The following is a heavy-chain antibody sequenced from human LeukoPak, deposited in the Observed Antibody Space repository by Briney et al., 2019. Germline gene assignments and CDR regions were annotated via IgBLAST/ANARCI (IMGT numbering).Heavy chain of an antibody. CDR3: ASRAEDYGDYGLDY. CDR2: IYHSGST. CDR1: GYSISSGYY. V-gene: IGHV4-38-2*01. Sequence: PSETLSLTCAVSGYSISSGYYWGWIRQPPGKGLEWIGSIYHSGSTYYNPSLKSRVTISVDTSKNQFSLKLSSVTAADTAVYYCASRAEDYGDYGLDYWGQGTLVTVSS. J-gene: IGHJ4*02. D-gene: IGHD4-17*01.